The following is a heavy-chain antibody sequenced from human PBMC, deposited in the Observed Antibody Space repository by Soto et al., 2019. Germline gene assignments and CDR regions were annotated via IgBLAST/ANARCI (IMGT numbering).Heavy chain of an antibody. Sequence: SETLSLTCTVSCGSISSGDYYRSWIRQPPGKGLEWIGYIYYSGSTYYNPSLKSRVTISVDTSKNQFSLKLSSVTAADTAVYYCARGMTTVRWFDPWGQGTLVTVSS. CDR3: ARGMTTVRWFDP. J-gene: IGHJ5*02. CDR2: IYYSGST. CDR1: CGSISSGDYY. D-gene: IGHD4-4*01. V-gene: IGHV4-30-4*01.